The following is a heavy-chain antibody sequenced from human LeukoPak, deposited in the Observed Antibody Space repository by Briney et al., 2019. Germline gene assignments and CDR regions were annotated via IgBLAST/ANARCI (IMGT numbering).Heavy chain of an antibody. CDR1: GFIFRNYW. CDR3: ARSPIYDSSGPYYFDY. V-gene: IGHV3-11*06. Sequence: GGSLRLSCAASGFIFRNYWMHWVRQAPGKGLEWVSYISSSSSYTNYADSVKGRFTISRDNAKNSLYLQMNSLRAEDTAVYYCARSPIYDSSGPYYFDYWGQGTLVTVSS. J-gene: IGHJ4*02. CDR2: ISSSSSYT. D-gene: IGHD3-22*01.